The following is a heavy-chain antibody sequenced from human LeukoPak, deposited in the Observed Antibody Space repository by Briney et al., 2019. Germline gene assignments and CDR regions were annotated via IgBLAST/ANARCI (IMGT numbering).Heavy chain of an antibody. CDR1: GFTFSSYG. J-gene: IGHJ5*02. D-gene: IGHD6-19*01. Sequence: GGSLRLSCAASGFTFSSYGMNWVRQAPGKGLEWVSSISSSSSYIYYADSVKGRFTISRDNAKNSLYLQMNSLRAEDTAVYYCARDQISGWYSYNWFDPWGQGTLVTVSS. CDR2: ISSSSSYI. CDR3: ARDQISGWYSYNWFDP. V-gene: IGHV3-21*01.